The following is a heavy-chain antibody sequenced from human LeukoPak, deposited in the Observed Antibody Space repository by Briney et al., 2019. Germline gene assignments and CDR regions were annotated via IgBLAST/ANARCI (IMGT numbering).Heavy chain of an antibody. J-gene: IGHJ4*02. Sequence: SETLSLTCAVYGGSFSGYYWSWIRQPPGKGLEWIGEINHSGSTNYNPSLKSRVTISVDTSKNQFSLKLSSVTAADTAVYYCARVSGWYTSSHYFDYWGQGTLVTVSS. D-gene: IGHD6-19*01. CDR2: INHSGST. V-gene: IGHV4-34*01. CDR1: GGSFSGYY. CDR3: ARVSGWYTSSHYFDY.